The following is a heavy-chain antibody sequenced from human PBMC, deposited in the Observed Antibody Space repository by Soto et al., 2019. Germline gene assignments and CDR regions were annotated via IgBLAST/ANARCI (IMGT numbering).Heavy chain of an antibody. D-gene: IGHD6-13*01. CDR1: GGTFSSYA. V-gene: IGHV1-69*13. J-gene: IGHJ6*02. Sequence: SVKVSCKASGGTFSSYAISWVRQAPGQGLEWMGGIIPIFGTANYAQKFQGRVTITADESTSTAYMELSSLRSDDTAVYYCARDPGIAAAVPRGGYGMDVWGQGTTVTVSS. CDR3: ARDPGIAAAVPRGGYGMDV. CDR2: IIPIFGTA.